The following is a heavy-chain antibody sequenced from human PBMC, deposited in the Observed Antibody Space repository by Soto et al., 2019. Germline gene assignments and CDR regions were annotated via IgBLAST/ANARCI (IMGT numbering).Heavy chain of an antibody. CDR1: GFTFDDYA. V-gene: IGHV3-9*01. CDR3: AKDIGQVTIFGLDY. Sequence: GGSLRLSCAASGFTFDDYAMHWVRQAPGKGLEWVSGISWNSGSIGYADSVKGRFTISRDNAKNSLYLQMNSLRAEDTALYYCAKDIGQVTIFGLDYWGQGTLVTVSS. J-gene: IGHJ4*02. D-gene: IGHD3-3*01. CDR2: ISWNSGSI.